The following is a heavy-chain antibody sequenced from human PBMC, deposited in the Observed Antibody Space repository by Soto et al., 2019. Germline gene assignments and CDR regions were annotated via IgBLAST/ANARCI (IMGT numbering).Heavy chain of an antibody. Sequence: SVKVSCKASGGTFSSYAISWVRQAPGQGLEWMGGIIPIFGTANYAQKFQGRVTITADESTSTAYLELSSLRSEDTAMYYCARGESVGATQTWGQGTLVTVSS. CDR3: ARGESVGATQT. CDR1: GGTFSSYA. D-gene: IGHD1-26*01. J-gene: IGHJ5*02. V-gene: IGHV1-69*13. CDR2: IIPIFGTA.